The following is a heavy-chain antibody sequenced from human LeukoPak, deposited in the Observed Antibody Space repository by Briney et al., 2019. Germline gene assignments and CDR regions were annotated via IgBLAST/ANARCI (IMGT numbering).Heavy chain of an antibody. CDR3: ARGITMTLGAFDI. CDR1: GGSISSGGYS. D-gene: IGHD3-22*01. V-gene: IGHV4-30-2*01. J-gene: IGHJ3*02. Sequence: SQTLPLTCAVSGGSISSGGYSWSWIRQPPGKGLEWIGYIYHSGSTYYNPSLKSRVTISVDRSKNQFSLKLSSVTAADTAVYYCARGITMTLGAFDIWGQGTMVTVSS. CDR2: IYHSGST.